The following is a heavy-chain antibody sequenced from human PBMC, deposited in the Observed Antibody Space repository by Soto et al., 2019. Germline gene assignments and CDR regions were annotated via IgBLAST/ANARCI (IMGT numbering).Heavy chain of an antibody. CDR2: IWYDGSNK. V-gene: IGHV3-33*01. Sequence: GGSPRLSCAAAGFTFGSYGRHWVRQAPGKGLEWVAVIWYDGSNKYYADSVKGRFTISRDNSKNTLYLQMNSLRAEDTAVYYCARDWAPLVRRDAFDIWGQGTMVTVSS. CDR1: GFTFGSYG. CDR3: ARDWAPLVRRDAFDI. J-gene: IGHJ3*02. D-gene: IGHD3-10*01.